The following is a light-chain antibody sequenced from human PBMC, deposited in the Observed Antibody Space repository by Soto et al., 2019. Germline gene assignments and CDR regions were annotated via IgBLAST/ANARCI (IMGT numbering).Light chain of an antibody. CDR3: GSYRSTTAG. J-gene: IGLJ1*01. V-gene: IGLV2-14*01. CDR1: SSDVGGYNY. CDR2: DVT. Sequence: QSALTQPASVSGSPGQSITISCTGTSSDVGGYNYVSWYQQHPGKAPKLMIYDVTNRPSGVSNRFSGSKSGNTASLTISGLQAEDEADYYCGSYRSTTAGFGTGTKLTV.